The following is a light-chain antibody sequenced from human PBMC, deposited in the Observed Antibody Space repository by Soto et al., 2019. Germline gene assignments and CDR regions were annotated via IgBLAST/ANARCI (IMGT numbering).Light chain of an antibody. CDR2: STS. V-gene: IGKV3-20*01. CDR1: QRFGSSN. CDR3: QQYGNSPWT. Sequence: EIVLTQSPGTLSLSPGERGTLSCRASQRFGSSNLAWYQQKPGQAPRLLIYSTSSRATGIPDRFSVSGSGTDFTLTISRLEPEDFAVYYCQQYGNSPWTFGQGTKVEVK. J-gene: IGKJ1*01.